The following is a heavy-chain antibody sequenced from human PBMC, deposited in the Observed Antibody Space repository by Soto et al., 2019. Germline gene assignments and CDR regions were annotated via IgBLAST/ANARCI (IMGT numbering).Heavy chain of an antibody. V-gene: IGHV1-8*01. D-gene: IGHD3-10*01. CDR3: ANVSRKGSAIDFDY. Sequence: QVQLVQSGAELKKPGASVKVSCKASGYTFSNYDMNWVRQATGQGPEWIGWVNANNGDTGYAQKFQGRVTLTTDISTTTAYMGLTSLRSEDTAIYYCANVSRKGSAIDFDYWGQGTLITVSS. CDR1: GYTFSNYD. J-gene: IGHJ4*02. CDR2: VNANNGDT.